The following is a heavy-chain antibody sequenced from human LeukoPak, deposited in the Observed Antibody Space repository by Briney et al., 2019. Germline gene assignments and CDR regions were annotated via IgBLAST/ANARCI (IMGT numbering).Heavy chain of an antibody. CDR3: ARDNGYSYAP. CDR1: GGSISSSY. CDR2: IFYSGST. Sequence: SETLSLTCAVSGGSISSSYWSWIRQPPGKRLEWIGDIFYSGSTKYNPSLKSRVTISVDTSKNQFPLKVSSVTAADTAVYYCARDNGYSYAPWGQGTLVTVSS. D-gene: IGHD5-18*01. V-gene: IGHV4-59*01. J-gene: IGHJ5*02.